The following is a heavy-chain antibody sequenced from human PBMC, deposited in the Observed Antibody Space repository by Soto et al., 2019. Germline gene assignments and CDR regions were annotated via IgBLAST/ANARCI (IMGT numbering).Heavy chain of an antibody. CDR3: ARTSGSEDNWFDP. D-gene: IGHD1-26*01. CDR1: GCSISSSSYY. J-gene: IGHJ5*02. V-gene: IGHV4-39*01. Sequence: PSESLSLTCTVSGCSISSSSYYWGWIRQPPGKGLEWIGSIYYSGSTYYNPSLKSRVTISVDTSKNQFSLKLSSVTAADTAVYYCARTSGSEDNWFDPWGQGTLVTVSS. CDR2: IYYSGST.